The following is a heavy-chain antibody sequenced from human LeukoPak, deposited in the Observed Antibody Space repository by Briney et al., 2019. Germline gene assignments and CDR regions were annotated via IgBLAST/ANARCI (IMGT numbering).Heavy chain of an antibody. CDR1: GFTFSRYW. CDR2: INSDGYSL. V-gene: IGHV3-74*01. J-gene: IGHJ4*02. D-gene: IGHD6-13*01. Sequence: GGSLRLSCAASGFTFSRYWMHWVRQAPGKGLVWVSRINSDGYSLSYADSVKGRFTIYRDNAKNTLYLEMNSLRAEDTAVYYCARLGYSSSWYYFDYWGQGTLVTVSS. CDR3: ARLGYSSSWYYFDY.